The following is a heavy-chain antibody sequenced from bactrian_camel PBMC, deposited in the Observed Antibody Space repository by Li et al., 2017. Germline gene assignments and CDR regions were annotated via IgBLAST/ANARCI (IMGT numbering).Heavy chain of an antibody. D-gene: IGHD4*01. J-gene: IGHJ4*01. Sequence: HVQLVESGGGSVQAGGSLRLSCVASFNIDATPCMGWFRQAPGMDREGVATISTRDSKTDYADSVKGRFTISKGNAKNTLHLQMNSLKPEDTAMYYCAADSPTCNCYSDYYKVGQGTQVTVS. CDR1: FNIDATPC. V-gene: IGHV3S54*01. CDR2: ISTRDSKT.